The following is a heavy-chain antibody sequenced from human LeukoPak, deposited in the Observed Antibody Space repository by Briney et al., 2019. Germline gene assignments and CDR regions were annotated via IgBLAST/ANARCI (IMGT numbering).Heavy chain of an antibody. CDR2: INPNSGGT. CDR1: GYTFTGYY. CDR3: ARRQVWSHSRYYFDY. Sequence: ASVKVSCKASGYTFTGYYMHWVRQAPGQGLEWMGWINPNSGGTNYAQKFQGRVTMTRDTSISTAYMELSRLRSDDTAVYYCARRQVWSHSRYYFDYWGQGTLVTVSS. J-gene: IGHJ4*02. D-gene: IGHD1-26*01. V-gene: IGHV1-2*02.